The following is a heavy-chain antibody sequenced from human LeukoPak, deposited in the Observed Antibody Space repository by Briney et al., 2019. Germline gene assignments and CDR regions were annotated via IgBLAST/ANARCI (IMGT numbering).Heavy chain of an antibody. J-gene: IGHJ3*02. CDR1: GFSFSTYS. CDR2: ISRNSRYI. CDR3: ARLDPRSYAIHAFDI. D-gene: IGHD1-26*01. V-gene: IGHV3-21*06. Sequence: GGSLRLSCAASGFSFSTYSMNWVRQAPGKGLEWVSSISRNSRYIYYADSMRGRFTISRDNAKNSLYLQMNSLRAEDTAVYYCARLDPRSYAIHAFDIWGQGTMVTVSS.